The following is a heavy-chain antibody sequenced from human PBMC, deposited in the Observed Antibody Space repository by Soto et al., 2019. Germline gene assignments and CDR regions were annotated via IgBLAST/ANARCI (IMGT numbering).Heavy chain of an antibody. CDR3: ANTPTDYTNAWYYLDY. CDR1: GGSISSYY. CDR2: IYNSGNT. Sequence: PSETLSLTCTVSGGSISSYYWSWIRQPPGKGLEWIGYIYNSGNTNYNPSLKSRVTISIDTSKNQLSLKLTSVTAADTAVYYCANTPTDYTNAWYYLDYWGQGTLVTVSS. D-gene: IGHD3-3*01. J-gene: IGHJ4*02. V-gene: IGHV4-59*01.